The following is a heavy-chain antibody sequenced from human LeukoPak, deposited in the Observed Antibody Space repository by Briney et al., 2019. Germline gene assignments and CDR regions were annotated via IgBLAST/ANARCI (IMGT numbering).Heavy chain of an antibody. CDR2: IYYSGST. Sequence: SETLSLTCTVSGGSISSGDYYWSWIRQPPGKGLEWIGYIYYSGSTYYNPSLKSRVTISVDTSENQFSLKLSSVTAADTAVYYCARAQRRITIFGVVLNWFDPWGQGTLVTVSS. CDR1: GGSISSGDYY. J-gene: IGHJ5*02. D-gene: IGHD3-3*01. CDR3: ARAQRRITIFGVVLNWFDP. V-gene: IGHV4-30-4*01.